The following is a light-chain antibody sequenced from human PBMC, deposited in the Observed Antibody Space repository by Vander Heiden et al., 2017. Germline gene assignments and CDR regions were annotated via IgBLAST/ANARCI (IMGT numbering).Light chain of an antibody. CDR1: QSVSSSY. J-gene: IGKJ2*01. V-gene: IGKV3-20*01. Sequence: EIVLTPSPATLPSSPVERATLSCRASQSVSSSYLAWYQQKPGQAPRLLIYGASSRATGIPDRFSGSGSVTDFTLTISRLEPEDFAVYYCQQYGSSPRYTFGQGTKLEIK. CDR2: GAS. CDR3: QQYGSSPRYT.